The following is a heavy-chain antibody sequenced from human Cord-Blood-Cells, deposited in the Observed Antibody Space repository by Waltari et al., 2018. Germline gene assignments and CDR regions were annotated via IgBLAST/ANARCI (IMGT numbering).Heavy chain of an antibody. CDR2: VDPEDGET. CDR1: GYTLTELS. D-gene: IGHD2-2*01. Sequence: QVQLVQSGAEVKKPGASVKVSCKVSGYTLTELSMHWVRQAPGKGLEWMGGVDPEDGETIYAQKFQGRVTMTEDTSTDTAYMELSSLRSEDTAVYYCATAVEYCSSTSCYAFDIWGQGTMVTVSS. V-gene: IGHV1-24*01. J-gene: IGHJ3*02. CDR3: ATAVEYCSSTSCYAFDI.